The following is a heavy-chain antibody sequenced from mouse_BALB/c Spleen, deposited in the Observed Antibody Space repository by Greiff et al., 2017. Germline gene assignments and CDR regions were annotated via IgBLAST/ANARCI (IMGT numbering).Heavy chain of an antibody. V-gene: IGHV5-12-2*01. Sequence: EVQGAESGGGLVQPGGSLKLSCAASGFTFSSYTMSWVRQTPEKRLEWVAYISNGGGSTYYPDTVKGRFTISRDNAKNTLYLQMSSLKSEDTAMYYCARRDYDYPMDYWGQGTSVTVSS. CDR1: GFTFSSYT. J-gene: IGHJ4*01. CDR2: ISNGGGST. D-gene: IGHD2-4*01. CDR3: ARRDYDYPMDY.